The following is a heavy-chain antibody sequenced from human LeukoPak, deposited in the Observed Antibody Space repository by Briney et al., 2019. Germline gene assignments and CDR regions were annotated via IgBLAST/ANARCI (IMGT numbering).Heavy chain of an antibody. Sequence: ASVKVSCKASGYTFTGYYMHWVRQAPGQGLEWMGWINPNSGGTNYAQKFQGRVTMTRDTSISTAYMELSRLRSDDTAVYYCARDQRFLEWLPRGGFDPWGQGTPVTVSS. CDR3: ARDQRFLEWLPRGGFDP. CDR1: GYTFTGYY. CDR2: INPNSGGT. V-gene: IGHV1-2*02. D-gene: IGHD3-3*01. J-gene: IGHJ5*02.